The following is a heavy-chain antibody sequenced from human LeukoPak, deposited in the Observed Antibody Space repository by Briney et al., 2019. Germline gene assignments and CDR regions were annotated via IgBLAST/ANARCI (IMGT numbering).Heavy chain of an antibody. CDR2: INAGNGNT. Sequence: ASVNVSCKSSGYTFTSYAMHWVRQAPGQRLEWMGWINAGNGNTKYSQKFQGRVTITRDTSASTAYMELSRLRSDDTAVYYCARSPPAEGATSNWFDPWGQGTMVTVSS. CDR1: GYTFTSYA. D-gene: IGHD1-26*01. CDR3: ARSPPAEGATSNWFDP. J-gene: IGHJ5*02. V-gene: IGHV1-3*01.